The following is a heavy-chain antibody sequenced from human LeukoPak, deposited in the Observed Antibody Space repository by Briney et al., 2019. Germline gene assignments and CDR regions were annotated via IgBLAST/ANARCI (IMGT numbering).Heavy chain of an antibody. CDR3: ARGGGFRNYYGSGSYSFDY. CDR1: GFTVSSNY. V-gene: IGHV3-53*01. Sequence: GGSLRLSCAASGFTVSSNYMSWVRQAPGKGLEWVSVIYSGGSTYYADSVKGRFTISRDNSKNTLYLQMNSLRAKDTAVYYCARGGGFRNYYGSGSYSFDYWGQGTLVTVSS. CDR2: IYSGGST. J-gene: IGHJ4*02. D-gene: IGHD3-10*01.